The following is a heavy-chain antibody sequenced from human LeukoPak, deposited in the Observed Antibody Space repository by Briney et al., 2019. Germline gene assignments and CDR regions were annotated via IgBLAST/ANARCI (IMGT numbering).Heavy chain of an antibody. CDR1: GGTFSSYA. CDR3: ARDAGTVTTFGY. Sequence: VASVKVSCKASGGTFSSYAISWVRQAPGQGLEWMGGIIPIFGTANYAQKFQGRVTITADESTSTAYMELSSLRSEDTAVYYCARDAGTVTTFGYWGQGTLVTVSS. V-gene: IGHV1-69*13. D-gene: IGHD4-17*01. CDR2: IIPIFGTA. J-gene: IGHJ4*02.